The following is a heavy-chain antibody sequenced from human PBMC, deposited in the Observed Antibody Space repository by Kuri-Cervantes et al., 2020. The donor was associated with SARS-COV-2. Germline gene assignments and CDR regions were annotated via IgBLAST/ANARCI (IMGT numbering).Heavy chain of an antibody. D-gene: IGHD2-2*01. CDR3: ARDLVVPAASGTDY. Sequence: SVKISCKASGGTFSSYAISWVRQAPGQGLEWMGRIIPILGTANYAQKFQGRVTITADKSTSTAYMELSRLRSEDTAVYYCARDLVVPAASGTDYWGQGTLVTVSS. V-gene: IGHV1-69*04. CDR2: IIPILGTA. J-gene: IGHJ4*02. CDR1: GGTFSSYA.